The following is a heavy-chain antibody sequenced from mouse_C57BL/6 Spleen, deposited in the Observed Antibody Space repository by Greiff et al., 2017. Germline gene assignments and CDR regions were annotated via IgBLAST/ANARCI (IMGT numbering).Heavy chain of an antibody. D-gene: IGHD1-1*01. J-gene: IGHJ4*01. CDR2: IYPRSGNT. CDR3: ARGAYYYGSSYIDAMDY. CDR1: GYTFTSYG. V-gene: IGHV1-81*01. Sequence: VKLQESGAELARPGASVKLSCKASGYTFTSYGISWVKQRTGQGLEWIGEIYPRSGNTYYNEKFKGKATLTADKSSSTAYMELRSLTSEDSAVYFCARGAYYYGSSYIDAMDYWGQGTSVTVSS.